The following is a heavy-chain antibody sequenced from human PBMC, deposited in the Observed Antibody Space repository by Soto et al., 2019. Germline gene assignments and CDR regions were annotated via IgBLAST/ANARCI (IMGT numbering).Heavy chain of an antibody. CDR3: ARGGDYRFDY. V-gene: IGHV4-4*02. J-gene: IGHJ4*02. Sequence: QVQLQESGPELLSPSGPLSLPGPVLGASLTSSSWWGWFPQPQGKGLEWIGEIYHSGSTNYNPSLKSRVTISIDKSKNQFSLNLSSVTAADTAFYYCARGGDYRFDYWGQGTLVTVSS. D-gene: IGHD4-17*01. CDR1: GASLTSSSW. CDR2: IYHSGST.